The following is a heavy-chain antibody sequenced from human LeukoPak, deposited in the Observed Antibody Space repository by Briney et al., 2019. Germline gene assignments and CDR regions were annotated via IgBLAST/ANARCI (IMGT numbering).Heavy chain of an antibody. CDR1: GFTFNNYA. CDR3: AKEQDNLLLLSHFDS. J-gene: IGHJ4*02. Sequence: DPGGSLRLSCAASGFTFNNYAMNWVRQTPGKGLQWVSAVSGDGQRTFYADSVKGRLTIFRDNSMNTLSLQMNSLRVEDTAVYYCAKEQDNLLLLSHFDSWGQGILVTVSA. D-gene: IGHD1-14*01. CDR2: VSGDGQRT. V-gene: IGHV3-23*01.